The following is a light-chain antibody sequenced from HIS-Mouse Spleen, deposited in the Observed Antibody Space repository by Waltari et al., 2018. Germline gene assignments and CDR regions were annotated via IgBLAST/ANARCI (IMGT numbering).Light chain of an antibody. Sequence: QSALTQPPSASGSPGQSVTISCTGTSSDVGGYNYVSWYQQHPGKAPKLMIYEVSKRPSGVPYGFRGSKSGNTASLTVSGLQAEDEADYYCSSYAGSNNFVVFGGGTKLTVL. CDR2: EVS. CDR1: SSDVGGYNY. V-gene: IGLV2-8*01. J-gene: IGLJ2*01. CDR3: SSYAGSNNFVV.